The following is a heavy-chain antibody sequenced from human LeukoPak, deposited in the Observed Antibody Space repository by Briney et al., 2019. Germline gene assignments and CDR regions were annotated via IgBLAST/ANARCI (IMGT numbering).Heavy chain of an antibody. Sequence: GGSLRLSCAASGFTFSSYSMNWVRQAPGKGLEWVSSISSSSSYIYYADSVKGRFTISRDNAKNSLYLQMNSLRAEDTAVYYCARDSVRVGYSSGSPPFYWGQGTLVTVSS. CDR3: ARDSVRVGYSSGSPPFY. V-gene: IGHV3-21*01. D-gene: IGHD3-10*01. CDR2: ISSSSSYI. J-gene: IGHJ4*02. CDR1: GFTFSSYS.